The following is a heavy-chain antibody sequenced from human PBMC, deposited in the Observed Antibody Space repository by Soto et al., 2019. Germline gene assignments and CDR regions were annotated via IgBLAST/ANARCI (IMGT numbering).Heavy chain of an antibody. V-gene: IGHV1-18*01. CDR1: GYTFTSYG. D-gene: IGHD3-10*01. J-gene: IGHJ4*02. Sequence: GASVKVSCKASGYTFTSYGITWARQAPGQGLEWMGWISAYNGNTNYAQKVQGRVTMTTDTSTRTAYMELRTLISDDTAVYYCARGPYYYGSGSYYWGDYWGQGTLVTVSS. CDR3: ARGPYYYGSGSYYWGDY. CDR2: ISAYNGNT.